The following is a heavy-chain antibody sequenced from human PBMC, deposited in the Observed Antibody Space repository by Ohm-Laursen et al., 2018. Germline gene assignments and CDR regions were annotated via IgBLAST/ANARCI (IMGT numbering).Heavy chain of an antibody. CDR2: ISGSGDTT. CDR3: ARDIDWVAFDY. Sequence: SLRLSCSAAGFMFSSRSMNWVRQAPGRGLEWVSGISGSGDTTYYADSVKGRFTISRDNSRNTLDLQMNSLRIEDTALYYCARDIDWVAFDYWGQGTLVTVSS. CDR1: GFMFSSRS. J-gene: IGHJ4*02. D-gene: IGHD3-9*01. V-gene: IGHV3-23*01.